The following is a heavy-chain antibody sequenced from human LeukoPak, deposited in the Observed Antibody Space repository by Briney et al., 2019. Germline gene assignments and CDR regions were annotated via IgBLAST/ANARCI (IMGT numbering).Heavy chain of an antibody. V-gene: IGHV3-21*01. D-gene: IGHD3-3*01. CDR1: GFPFSAYS. J-gene: IGHJ4*02. Sequence: GGSLRLSCAASGFPFSAYSMNWVRQVPGKGLEWVSFISGGSNLIHYADSVKGRFTISRDNAKNSLYLQMNSLRAEDTAVYYCARGGSFWSDYYYFEYWGQGTLVTVSS. CDR3: ARGGSFWSDYYYFEY. CDR2: ISGGSNLI.